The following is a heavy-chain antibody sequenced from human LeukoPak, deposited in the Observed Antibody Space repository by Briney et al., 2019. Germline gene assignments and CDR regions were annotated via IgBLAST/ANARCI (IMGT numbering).Heavy chain of an antibody. CDR1: GYTFTGYY. CDR2: INPNSGGT. Sequence: ASVKVSCKASGYTFTGYYMHWVRQAPGQGLEWMGWINPNSGGTNYAQKFQGRVTMTRDTSISTAYMELSRLRSDDTAVYYCASSAILAATAIYFDYWGQGTLVTVSS. CDR3: ASSAILAATAIYFDY. D-gene: IGHD2-21*02. J-gene: IGHJ4*02. V-gene: IGHV1-2*02.